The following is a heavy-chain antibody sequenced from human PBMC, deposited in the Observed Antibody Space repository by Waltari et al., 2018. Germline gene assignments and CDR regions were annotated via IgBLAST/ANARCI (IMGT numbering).Heavy chain of an antibody. Sequence: EVQLVGSGGGLVKPGGSLRLSCAASGFTFSSYTMTWVGQAPGEGLEWVSSIRCGRSYKYYADSLKGRFTISRDNVKNSLFLQMNSLRAEDTAVYYCARHAKYSSSSPFDYWGQGTLVTVSS. V-gene: IGHV3-21*01. CDR1: GFTFSSYT. J-gene: IGHJ4*02. D-gene: IGHD6-6*01. CDR3: ARHAKYSSSSPFDY. CDR2: IRCGRSYK.